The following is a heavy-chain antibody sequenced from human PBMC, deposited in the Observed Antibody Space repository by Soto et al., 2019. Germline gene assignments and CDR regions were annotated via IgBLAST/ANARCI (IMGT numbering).Heavy chain of an antibody. CDR1: GGTFSRHA. J-gene: IGHJ4*02. CDR2: IIPIFGTA. Sequence: QVQLVQSGAEVRKPGSSVKVSCKASGGTFSRHAISWVRQAPGQGLEWMGGIIPIFGTANHAQKFQGRVTITADKSTSTAYMELSSLRSEDTAVYYCARDATMVRGELDYWGQGTLVTVSS. D-gene: IGHD3-10*01. V-gene: IGHV1-69*06. CDR3: ARDATMVRGELDY.